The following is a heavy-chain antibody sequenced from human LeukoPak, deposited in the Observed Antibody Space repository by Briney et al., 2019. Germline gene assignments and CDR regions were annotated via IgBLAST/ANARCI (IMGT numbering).Heavy chain of an antibody. J-gene: IGHJ4*02. CDR1: GFTFSSYE. Sequence: PGGSLRLSCAASGFTFSSYEMNWVRQAPGKGLEWVSTISTSGGGTYYADSVKGRFTISRDKSKNTLYFQMNSLRAEDTALYYCAKRGASGSHYFDSWGQGTLVTVSS. V-gene: IGHV3-23*01. CDR3: AKRGASGSHYFDS. CDR2: ISTSGGGT. D-gene: IGHD3-10*01.